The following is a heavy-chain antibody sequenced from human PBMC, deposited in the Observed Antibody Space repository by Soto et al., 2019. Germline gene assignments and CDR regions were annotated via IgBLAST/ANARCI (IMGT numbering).Heavy chain of an antibody. J-gene: IGHJ3*02. CDR1: GFSLSTSGVG. CDR3: AHRVVDYYDSSENAFDI. Sequence: SGPTLVNPTQTLTLTCTFSGFSLSTSGVGVGWIRQPPGKALEWLALIYWNDDKRYSPSLKSRLTITKDTSKNQVVLTMTNMDPVDTATYYCAHRVVDYYDSSENAFDIWSQGTMVTVSS. V-gene: IGHV2-5*01. D-gene: IGHD3-22*01. CDR2: IYWNDDK.